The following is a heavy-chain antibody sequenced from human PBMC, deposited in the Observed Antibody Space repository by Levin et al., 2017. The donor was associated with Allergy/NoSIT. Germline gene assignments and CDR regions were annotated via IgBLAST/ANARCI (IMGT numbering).Heavy chain of an antibody. D-gene: IGHD3-22*01. Sequence: PTGGSLRLSCAASGFTFSIYDIHWVRQPAGKGLEWVSGTGTTGDTYYADSVRGRFSISRDYAKTSVYLQMNSLTDGDTAVYYCARGRRSDSSGYGDNWGPGTLVTVSS. CDR2: TGTTGDT. J-gene: IGHJ4*02. V-gene: IGHV3-13*01. CDR1: GFTFSIYD. CDR3: ARGRRSDSSGYGDN.